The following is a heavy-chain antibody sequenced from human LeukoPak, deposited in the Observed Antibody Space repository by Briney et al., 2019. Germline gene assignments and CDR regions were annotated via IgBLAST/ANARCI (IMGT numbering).Heavy chain of an antibody. J-gene: IGHJ4*02. CDR2: ISSSSDYI. D-gene: IGHD2-8*01. CDR1: GFTFSSYS. Sequence: GGSLRLSCAASGFTFSSYSMNWVRQAPGKGLEWVSSISSSSDYIYYADSVKGRFTISRDNAKNSLYLQMNSLRAEDTAVYYCARGGGYCTNGVCYLDYWGQGTLVTVSS. CDR3: ARGGGYCTNGVCYLDY. V-gene: IGHV3-21*01.